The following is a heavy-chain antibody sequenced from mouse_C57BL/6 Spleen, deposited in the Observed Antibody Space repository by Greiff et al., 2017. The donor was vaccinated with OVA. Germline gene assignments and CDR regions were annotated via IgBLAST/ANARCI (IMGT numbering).Heavy chain of an antibody. V-gene: IGHV5-17*01. J-gene: IGHJ4*01. CDR2: ISSGSSTI. Sequence: EVQLVESGGGLVKPGGSLKLSCAASGFTFSDYGMHWVRQAPEKGLEWVAYISSGSSTIYYADTVKGRFTISRDNAKNTLFLQMTSLRSEDTAMYYCANYDNYAMDYWGQGTSVTVSS. D-gene: IGHD2-4*01. CDR1: GFTFSDYG. CDR3: ANYDNYAMDY.